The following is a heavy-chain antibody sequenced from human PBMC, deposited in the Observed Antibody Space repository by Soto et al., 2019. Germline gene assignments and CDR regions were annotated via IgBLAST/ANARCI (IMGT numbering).Heavy chain of an antibody. D-gene: IGHD3-3*01. Sequence: GGSLRLSCAASGFTFSSYAMHWVRQAPGKGLEWVAVISYDGSTKYYADSVKGRFTISRDNSKNTLYLQMNSLRAEDTAVYYCAKSLYYDFWSGYYWGGYYYGMDVWGQGTTVTVSS. J-gene: IGHJ6*02. V-gene: IGHV3-30-3*02. CDR1: GFTFSSYA. CDR2: ISYDGSTK. CDR3: AKSLYYDFWSGYYWGGYYYGMDV.